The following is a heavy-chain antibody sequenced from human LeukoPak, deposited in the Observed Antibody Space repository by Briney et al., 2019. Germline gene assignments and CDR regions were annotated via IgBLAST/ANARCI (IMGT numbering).Heavy chain of an antibody. CDR1: GYTLTELS. V-gene: IGHV1-24*01. CDR3: ATDINRDYYDSSGYSNAFDI. CDR2: FDPEDGEP. J-gene: IGHJ3*02. Sequence: ASVKVSCKVSGYTLTELSMHWVRQAPGKGLEWMGGFDPEDGEPIYAQKFQGRVTMTEDTSTDTAYMELSSLRSEDTAVYYCATDINRDYYDSSGYSNAFDIWGQGTMVTVSS. D-gene: IGHD3-22*01.